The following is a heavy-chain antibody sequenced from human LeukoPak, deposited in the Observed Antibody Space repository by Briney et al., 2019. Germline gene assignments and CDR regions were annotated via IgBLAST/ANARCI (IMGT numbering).Heavy chain of an antibody. D-gene: IGHD2-21*02. CDR3: ARDLGAYCGGDCYQEGVDY. V-gene: IGHV3-33*01. J-gene: IGHJ4*02. CDR1: GFTFSSYG. Sequence: PEGSLRLSCAASGFTFSSYGMRWVRQAPGKGLEWVAVIWYDGSNKYYADSVKGRFTISRDNSKNTLYLQMNSLRAEDTAVYYCARDLGAYCGGDCYQEGVDYWGQGTLVTVSS. CDR2: IWYDGSNK.